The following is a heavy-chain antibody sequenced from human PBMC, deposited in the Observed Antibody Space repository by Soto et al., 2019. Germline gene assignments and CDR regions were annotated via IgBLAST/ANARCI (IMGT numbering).Heavy chain of an antibody. CDR1: GYTFTNYA. Sequence: QVQLVQSGAEVKKPGASVKVSCKASGYTFTNYAMYWVRQAPEQRLEWMGWINTGNGNTKYSQNFQGRLTITRDTSASTAYMELSSLRSEDTAVYYCARDRGIVDLTAGWFDPWGQGTLVTVSS. CDR3: ARDRGIVDLTAGWFDP. D-gene: IGHD2-21*02. CDR2: INTGNGNT. J-gene: IGHJ5*02. V-gene: IGHV1-3*04.